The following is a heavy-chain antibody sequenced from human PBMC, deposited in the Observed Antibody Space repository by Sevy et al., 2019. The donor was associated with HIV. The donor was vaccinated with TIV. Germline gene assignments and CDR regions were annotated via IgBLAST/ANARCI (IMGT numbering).Heavy chain of an antibody. J-gene: IGHJ4*02. CDR2: FDPEDGET. V-gene: IGHV1-24*01. CDR3: ATTKDYYDSSGYPFDH. Sequence: ASVKVSCKVSGYTLTALSMHWVRQAPGEGLEWMGAFDPEDGETRFAQKFHGRVTMTEDTSTDTAYMELSSLRSEDTAVYFCATTKDYYDSSGYPFDHWGQGALVTVSS. CDR1: GYTLTALS. D-gene: IGHD3-22*01.